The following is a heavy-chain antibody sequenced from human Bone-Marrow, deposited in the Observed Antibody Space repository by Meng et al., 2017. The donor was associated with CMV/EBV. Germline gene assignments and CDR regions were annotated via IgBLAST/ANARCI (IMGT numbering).Heavy chain of an antibody. J-gene: IGHJ6*02. CDR3: ARAFCGGECYSSSNSYYGMDV. D-gene: IGHD2-21*01. V-gene: IGHV4-39*06. CDR1: GASITSSTYF. CDR2: ISYGGST. Sequence: SETLSLTCTVSGASITSSTYFWDWIRQPPGKGLEWIGSISYGGSTFYNSSLKSRVTISVDMSKNQFTLKLSSVTAADTAVYYCARAFCGGECYSSSNSYYGMDVWGQGTTVTVSS.